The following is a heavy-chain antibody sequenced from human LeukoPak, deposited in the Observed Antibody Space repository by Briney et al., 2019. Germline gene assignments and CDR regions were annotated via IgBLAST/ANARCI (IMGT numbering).Heavy chain of an antibody. Sequence: ASVKVSCTASGYTFTSYAMHWVRQAPGQRLEWMGWINAGNGNTKYSQKFQGRVTITRDTSASTAYMELSSLRSEDTAVYYCARGGTYYDFWSGLKNWFDPWGQGTLVTVSS. CDR1: GYTFTSYA. V-gene: IGHV1-3*01. CDR3: ARGGTYYDFWSGLKNWFDP. D-gene: IGHD3-3*01. J-gene: IGHJ5*02. CDR2: INAGNGNT.